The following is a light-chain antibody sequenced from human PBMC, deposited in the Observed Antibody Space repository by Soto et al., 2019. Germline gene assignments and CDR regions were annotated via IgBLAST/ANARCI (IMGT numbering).Light chain of an antibody. CDR1: SSDVGGYNY. V-gene: IGLV2-14*01. Sequence: QSVLTQPGSVSGSPGQSITISCTGTSSDVGGYNYVSWYQQHPGKAPKLMIYEVSNRPSGVSNRFSGSKSGNTASLTISGLQAQDEADYYCSSYTSSSTPLYVFGTGTQLTV. CDR2: EVS. CDR3: SSYTSSSTPLYV. J-gene: IGLJ1*01.